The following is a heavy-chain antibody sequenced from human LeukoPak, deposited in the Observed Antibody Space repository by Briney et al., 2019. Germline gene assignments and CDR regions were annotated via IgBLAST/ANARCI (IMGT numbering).Heavy chain of an antibody. Sequence: PGGSLRLSCAASGFTFSSYAMSWVRQPPGKGLEWIGEIYHSGSTNYNPSLKSRVSISVDKSKNQFSLKLTSVTAADTAVYYRAREQGSGYYIDYWGQGTLVTVSS. CDR1: GFTFSSYAM. CDR3: AREQGSGYYIDY. D-gene: IGHD3-22*01. CDR2: IYHSGST. J-gene: IGHJ4*02. V-gene: IGHV4-4*02.